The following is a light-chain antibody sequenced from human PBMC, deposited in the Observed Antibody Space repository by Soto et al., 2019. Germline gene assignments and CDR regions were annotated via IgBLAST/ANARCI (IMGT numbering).Light chain of an antibody. CDR1: SSDVGAYNF. J-gene: IGLJ1*01. CDR3: SSYTTSAPYV. CDR2: EVT. Sequence: QSALAQPASVSGSPGQSITISCTGTSSDVGAYNFVSWYQHHPGRAPKLIIYEVTIRPSGASNRFSGSKSGNTASLTISGLQAEDEADYYCSSYTTSAPYVFGSGTKATVL. V-gene: IGLV2-14*01.